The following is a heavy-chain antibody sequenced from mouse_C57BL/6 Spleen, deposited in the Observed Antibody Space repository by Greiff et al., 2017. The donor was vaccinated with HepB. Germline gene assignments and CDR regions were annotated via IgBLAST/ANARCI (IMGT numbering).Heavy chain of an antibody. V-gene: IGHV1-55*01. D-gene: IGHD2-3*01. J-gene: IGHJ4*01. Sequence: QVQLQQPGAELVKPGASVKMSCKASGYTFTSYWITWVKQRPGQGLEWIGDIYPGSGSTHYKEKFKSKATLTVDTSYSTAYMQLSSLTSEDSAVYYCARLYDGYYVGAMDYWGQGTSVTVSS. CDR3: ARLYDGYYVGAMDY. CDR1: GYTFTSYW. CDR2: IYPGSGST.